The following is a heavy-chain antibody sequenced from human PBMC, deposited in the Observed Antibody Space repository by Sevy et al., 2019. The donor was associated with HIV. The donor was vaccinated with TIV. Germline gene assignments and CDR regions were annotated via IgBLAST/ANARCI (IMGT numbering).Heavy chain of an antibody. CDR3: ARPRANYVDHYFFYAMDV. Sequence: GGSLRLSCTASGFAFTNYYAMHWVRQAPGKGLEWVALISYDGSDKFYADSVKGRFTITRDNFKNTLYLQTNGLTTEDTAVYYCARPRANYVDHYFFYAMDVWGQGITVTVSS. J-gene: IGHJ6*02. V-gene: IGHV3-30-3*01. CDR2: ISYDGSDK. D-gene: IGHD4-17*01. CDR1: GFAFTNYYA.